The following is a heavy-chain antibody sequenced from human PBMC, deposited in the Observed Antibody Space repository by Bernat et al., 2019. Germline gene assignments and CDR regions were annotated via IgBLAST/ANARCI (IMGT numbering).Heavy chain of an antibody. CDR3: AKDAGSGAVAAVDY. CDR2: ISYDGSNK. D-gene: IGHD6-19*01. CDR1: GSTFSSYG. Sequence: QVQLVESGGGVVQPGRSLRLSCAASGSTFSSYGMHWVRQAPGKGLEWVAVISYDGSNKYYADSVKGRFTISRDNSKNTLYLQMNSLRAEDTAVYYCAKDAGSGAVAAVDYWGQGTLVTVSS. V-gene: IGHV3-30*18. J-gene: IGHJ4*02.